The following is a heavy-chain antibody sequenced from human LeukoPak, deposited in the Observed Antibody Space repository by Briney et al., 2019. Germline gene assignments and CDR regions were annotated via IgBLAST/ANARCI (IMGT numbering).Heavy chain of an antibody. CDR2: IYYSGST. D-gene: IGHD2-15*01. V-gene: IGHV4-59*01. J-gene: IGHJ5*02. CDR3: ARTLGYCSGGSCYEEWFDP. Sequence: SETLSLTCTVSGGSISSYSWSWIRQPPGKGLEWIGYIYYSGSTNYNPSLKSRVTISVDTSKNQFSLKLSSVTAADTAVHYCARTLGYCSGGSCYEEWFDPWGQGTLVTVSS. CDR1: GGSISSYS.